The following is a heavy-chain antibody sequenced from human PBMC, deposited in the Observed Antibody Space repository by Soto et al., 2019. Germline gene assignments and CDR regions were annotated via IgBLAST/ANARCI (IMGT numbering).Heavy chain of an antibody. J-gene: IGHJ4*02. D-gene: IGHD5-12*01. CDR1: GFTFSSYG. Sequence: EVQLVESGGGLVKPGGSLSLSCAISGFTFSSYGLNWVRQAPGEELDWVASISSGATNIFYADSVKGRFNISRDNAKQALSLQMDSLRAEDTAIYYCARAGLSGYASQFWGQGTLVTVPS. CDR3: ARAGLSGYASQF. CDR2: ISSGATNI. V-gene: IGHV3-21*02.